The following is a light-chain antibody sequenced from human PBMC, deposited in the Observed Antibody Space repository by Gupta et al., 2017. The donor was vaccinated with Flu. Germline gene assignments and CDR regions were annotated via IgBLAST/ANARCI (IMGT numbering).Light chain of an antibody. J-gene: IGKJ1*01. CDR2: LGS. V-gene: IGKV2-28*01. CDR1: QSLLHSNGYNY. Sequence: DIVMTQSPLSLHVTPGEPASISCRSSQSLLHSNGYNYLDWYLQKPGQAPQLLIYLGSNRASGVPDRFSGSGSGTDFTLKISRVEAEDFGFYYCMQALQTPRTFGQGTKVEIK. CDR3: MQALQTPRT.